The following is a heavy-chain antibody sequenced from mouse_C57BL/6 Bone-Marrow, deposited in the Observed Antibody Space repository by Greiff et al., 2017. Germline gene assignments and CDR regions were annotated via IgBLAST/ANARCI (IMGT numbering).Heavy chain of an antibody. Sequence: EVKLMESGGGLVKPGGSLKLSCAASGFTFSSYGMSWVRQTPDKRLEWVATISSGGSYTYYPDSVKGRFPISRDNAKNTLYLQMSSLKSEDTAMYYCASLYYYYAMDYWGQGTSVTVSS. V-gene: IGHV5-6*03. CDR2: ISSGGSYT. CDR3: ASLYYYYAMDY. D-gene: IGHD1-3*01. J-gene: IGHJ4*01. CDR1: GFTFSSYG.